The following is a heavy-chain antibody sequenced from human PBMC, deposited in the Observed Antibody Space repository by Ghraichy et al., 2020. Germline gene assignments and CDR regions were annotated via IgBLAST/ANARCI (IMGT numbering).Heavy chain of an antibody. J-gene: IGHJ4*02. CDR1: GYTFKNYG. V-gene: IGHV3-33*01. Sequence: GGSLRLSCAASGYTFKNYGMHWVRQAPGKGLEWVAIIWYDGSSKYYADSVKGRFTISRDNSKNTLYLQMNSLRVEDTAVYYCARDGGNAIYYLDYWGQGTLVTVSS. CDR2: IWYDGSSK. CDR3: ARDGGNAIYYLDY. D-gene: IGHD4-23*01.